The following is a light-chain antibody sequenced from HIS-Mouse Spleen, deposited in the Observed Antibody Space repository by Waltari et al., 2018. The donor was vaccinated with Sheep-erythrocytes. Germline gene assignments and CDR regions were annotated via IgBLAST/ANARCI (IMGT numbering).Light chain of an antibody. CDR1: RSDVGGYNY. V-gene: IGLV2-11*01. CDR2: DVS. J-gene: IGLJ1*01. Sequence: QSALTQPRSVSGSPGQSVTISCTGTRSDVGGYNYVSWYQQHPGKAPTLMIYDVSKRPSGVPDRFAGSKSGNTASLTISGLQAEDEADYYCCSYAGSYNHVFATGTKVTVL. CDR3: CSYAGSYNHV.